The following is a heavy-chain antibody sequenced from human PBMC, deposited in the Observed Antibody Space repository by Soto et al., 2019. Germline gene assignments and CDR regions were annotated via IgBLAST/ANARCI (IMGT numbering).Heavy chain of an antibody. CDR1: GFTLSSYG. CDR2: ISYDGSDK. CDR3: AKDQDRGGAAYYFDY. Sequence: QVQLVESGGGVVQPERSLRLSCAGSGFTLSSYGMHWVRQAPGKGLEWVAVISYDGSDKKYADSVKGRFTISRDNSKNTRYLQMNSLRPDDTAVYYCAKDQDRGGAAYYFDYWGQGTLVTVSS. J-gene: IGHJ4*02. D-gene: IGHD3-10*01. V-gene: IGHV3-30*18.